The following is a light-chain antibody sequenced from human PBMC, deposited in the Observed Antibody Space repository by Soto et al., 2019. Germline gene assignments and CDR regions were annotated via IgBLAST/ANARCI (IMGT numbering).Light chain of an antibody. CDR1: SSNIGTNP. Sequence: QSVLTQPPSASGTPGQRVTIFCSGRSSNIGTNPVSWYQQLPGSAPKLLMYRNNQRPSGVPDRFSGSKSGTSASLAVSGLRSEDDAEYYCATWDETLAGVMFGGGTKVTVL. V-gene: IGLV1-47*01. CDR3: ATWDETLAGVM. CDR2: RNN. J-gene: IGLJ3*02.